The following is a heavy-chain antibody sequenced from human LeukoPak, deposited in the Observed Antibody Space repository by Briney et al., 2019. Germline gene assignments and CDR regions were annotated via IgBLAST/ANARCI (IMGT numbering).Heavy chain of an antibody. CDR2: IYNSECT. V-gene: IGHV4-59*01. CDR3: ARVKGSNWFDP. D-gene: IGHD6-6*01. CDR1: GVSISIYY. J-gene: IGHJ5*02. Sequence: SETLSLTCTVSGVSISIYYWSWIRQPPGKGLEWLGYIYNSECTYYNPSLKSRVTISVETSKNQSSLRLNSVTAADTAVYYCARVKGSNWFDPWGQGTLVTVSS.